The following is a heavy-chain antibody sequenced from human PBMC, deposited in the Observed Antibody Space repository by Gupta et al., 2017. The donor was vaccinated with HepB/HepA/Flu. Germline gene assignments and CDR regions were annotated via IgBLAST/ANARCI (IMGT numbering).Heavy chain of an antibody. V-gene: IGHV4-4*07. D-gene: IGHD6-6*01. Sequence: QVQLQESGPGLVKPSETLSLTCTVSGGSISSYYWSWIRPPAGKGLEWIGHIYTYGSTNYNPSLKSRLTMSLDTSKNQFSLKLSSVTAADTAVYYCAREAGAIAARPLDYWGQGTLVTVSS. J-gene: IGHJ4*02. CDR1: GGSISSYY. CDR2: IYTYGST. CDR3: AREAGAIAARPLDY.